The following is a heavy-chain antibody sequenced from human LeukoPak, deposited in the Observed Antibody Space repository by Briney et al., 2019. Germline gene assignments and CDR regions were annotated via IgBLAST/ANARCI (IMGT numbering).Heavy chain of an antibody. CDR1: GFTFSSYE. CDR2: IYSDNT. Sequence: GGSLRLSCAASGFTFSSYEMNWVRQAPGKGLEWVSFIYSDNTHYSDSVKGRFTISRDNSKNTLYLQMNSLRAEDTAVYYCAKDYGRIAARPHYFDYWGQGTLVTVSS. CDR3: AKDYGRIAARPHYFDY. V-gene: IGHV3-53*01. J-gene: IGHJ4*02. D-gene: IGHD6-6*01.